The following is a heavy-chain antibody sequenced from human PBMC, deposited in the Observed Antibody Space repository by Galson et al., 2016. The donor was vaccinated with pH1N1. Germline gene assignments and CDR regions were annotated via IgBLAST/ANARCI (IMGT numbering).Heavy chain of an antibody. V-gene: IGHV1-2*02. CDR3: ATAGAVVSATGEY. CDR1: GDTFRDCY. Sequence: SVKVSCKASGDTFRDCYVHWVRQAPGQGLEWMGWINIKSGATKYAQKFQVKVTLNTDTSLNTVYMELSRLTSDDTAVYYCATAGAVVSATGEYWGQGTLVTVSS. J-gene: IGHJ4*02. D-gene: IGHD2-15*01. CDR2: INIKSGAT.